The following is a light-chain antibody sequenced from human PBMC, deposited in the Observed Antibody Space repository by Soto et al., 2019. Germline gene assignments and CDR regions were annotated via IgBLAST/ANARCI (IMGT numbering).Light chain of an antibody. V-gene: IGLV2-14*01. Sequence: QSVLTQPTSVSGSPGQSITISCTGTSSDVGAYTYVSWYQQHPRKAPKLMIYDVSNRPSGVSNRFSGSKSGNTAFLIISGLQAYDEADYYCTSYTSNSTPYVFGGGTKVTVL. J-gene: IGLJ1*01. CDR2: DVS. CDR1: SSDVGAYTY. CDR3: TSYTSNSTPYV.